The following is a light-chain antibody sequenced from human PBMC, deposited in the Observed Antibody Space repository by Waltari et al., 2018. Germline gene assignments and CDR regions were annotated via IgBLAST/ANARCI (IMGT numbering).Light chain of an antibody. CDR3: SSYAGTNNFVV. V-gene: IGLV2-8*01. CDR1: SNDVGAFAY. Sequence: QSALPQPPSASGSPGHSVTISCTGTSNDVGAFAYVSWYQQHPGKAPKVVFSEVTKRPSGVPDRFSGSRSGNTAFLTVSGLQPEDEANYYCSSYAGTNNFVVFGGGTKLTVL. J-gene: IGLJ2*01. CDR2: EVT.